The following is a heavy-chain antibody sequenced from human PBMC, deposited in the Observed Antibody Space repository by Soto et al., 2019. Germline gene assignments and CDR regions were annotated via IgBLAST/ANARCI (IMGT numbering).Heavy chain of an antibody. CDR2: IVPIFGTA. CDR3: ARDSRPAVAPSTTAEFDY. V-gene: IGHV1-69*06. D-gene: IGHD2-15*01. Sequence: QVQLVQSGAEVKKPGSSVKVSCKVSGGTFNSYAISWVRQAPGKGLEWMVCIVPIFGTANYAQKFQGRVTITAYRSTSTAYRELTRLTSEDTAVYYCARDSRPAVAPSTTAEFDYWGQGTLVTVSS. CDR1: GGTFNSYA. J-gene: IGHJ4*02.